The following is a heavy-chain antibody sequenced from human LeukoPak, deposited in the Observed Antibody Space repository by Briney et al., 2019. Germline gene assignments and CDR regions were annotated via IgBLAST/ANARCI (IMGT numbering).Heavy chain of an antibody. D-gene: IGHD3-3*01. J-gene: IGHJ5*02. CDR3: ARLSVSITRRFDL. CDR2: ITKGGATV. Sequence: GGSLRLSCAPSGFTLSNYEMNWVRLTPGKGLEWISYITKGGATVLYAESVKGRFTISRDDANSSLYLQMNSLRAEDTAVYFCARLSVSITRRFDLWGQGTLVTVSS. CDR1: GFTLSNYE. V-gene: IGHV3-48*03.